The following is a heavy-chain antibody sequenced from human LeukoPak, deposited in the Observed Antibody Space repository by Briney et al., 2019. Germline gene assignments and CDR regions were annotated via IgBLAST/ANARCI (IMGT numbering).Heavy chain of an antibody. CDR2: ISSSSGYI. D-gene: IGHD2-2*01. J-gene: IGHJ4*02. Sequence: PGGSLRLSCAASGFTVSSNYTSWVRQTPGKGLEWVSSISSSSGYINYADSVKGRFTVSRDNAKNSLYLQMNSLRAEDTAVYYCARDSGYCSSTGCYVHYFDYWGQGTLVTVSS. CDR1: GFTVSSNY. CDR3: ARDSGYCSSTGCYVHYFDY. V-gene: IGHV3-21*01.